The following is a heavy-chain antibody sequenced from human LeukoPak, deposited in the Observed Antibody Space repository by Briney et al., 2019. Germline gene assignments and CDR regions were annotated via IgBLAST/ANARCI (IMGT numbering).Heavy chain of an antibody. V-gene: IGHV4-31*03. CDR2: ISYSGST. Sequence: NPSETLSLTCTVSSGSVSSGGYYWNWIRQRPGKGLEWIGYISYSGSTYYNPSLKSRLTISLDTSEKQFSLKLSSVTAADTAVYYCASLQNYFFYMDVWGKGTTVTVSS. J-gene: IGHJ6*03. D-gene: IGHD2/OR15-2a*01. CDR3: ASLQNYFFYMDV. CDR1: SGSVSSGGYY.